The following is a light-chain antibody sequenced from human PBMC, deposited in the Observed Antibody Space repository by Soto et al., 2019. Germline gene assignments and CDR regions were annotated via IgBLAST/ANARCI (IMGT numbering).Light chain of an antibody. V-gene: IGLV1-40*01. Sequence: VLTQPPSVSGAPGQRVTISCTGSSSNIGAGYAVHWYQHLPGTGPKLLIYNNAIRPSGVPDRFSGSRSGTSASLAITGLQAEDEADYYCAAWDDSLSAYVFGTGTKVTVL. CDR2: NNA. CDR1: SSNIGAGYA. CDR3: AAWDDSLSAYV. J-gene: IGLJ1*01.